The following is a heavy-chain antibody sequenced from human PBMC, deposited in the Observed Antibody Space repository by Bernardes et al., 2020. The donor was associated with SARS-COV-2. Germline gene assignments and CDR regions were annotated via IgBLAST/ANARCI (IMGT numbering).Heavy chain of an antibody. CDR3: ARDGLPVVVTAIFDN. D-gene: IGHD2-21*02. V-gene: IGHV3-33*01. Sequence: GGSLRLSCAASGFTFSSYGMHWVRQAPGKGLEWVAVIWYDGSNKYYADSVKGRFTISRDNSKNTLYLQMNSLRAEDTAVYYCARDGLPVVVTAIFDNWGQGTLVTVSS. J-gene: IGHJ4*02. CDR2: IWYDGSNK. CDR1: GFTFSSYG.